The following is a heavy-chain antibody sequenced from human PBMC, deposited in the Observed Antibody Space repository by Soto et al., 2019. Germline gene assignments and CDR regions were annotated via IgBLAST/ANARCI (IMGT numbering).Heavy chain of an antibody. J-gene: IGHJ4*02. V-gene: IGHV1-18*01. CDR1: GYTFTSYG. CDR2: ISAYNGNT. Sequence: QVPLVQSGAEVKKPGASVKVSCKASGYTFTSYGISWVRQAPGQGLEWMGWISAYNGNTNYAQKLQGRVTMTTDTSPSTAYMELRSLRSDDTAVYYCAREGERGGYGDPRIELNYWGQGTLVTVSS. D-gene: IGHD4-17*01. CDR3: AREGERGGYGDPRIELNY.